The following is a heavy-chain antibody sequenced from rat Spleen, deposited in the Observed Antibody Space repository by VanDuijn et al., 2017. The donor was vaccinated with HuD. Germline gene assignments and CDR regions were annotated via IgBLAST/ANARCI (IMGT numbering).Heavy chain of an antibody. J-gene: IGHJ2*01. D-gene: IGHD1-12*01. CDR2: ISYDGGST. CDR1: GFTLSNYG. Sequence: EVQLVESGGGLVQPGRSMKLSCAASGFTLSNYGMAWVRQAPKKGLEWVAYISYDGGSTYYRDSVKGRFTISRDNAKSTLYLQMDSLRSEDPATYYCTTGPLYYYPYWGQGVMVTVSS. V-gene: IGHV5-20*01. CDR3: TTGPLYYYPY.